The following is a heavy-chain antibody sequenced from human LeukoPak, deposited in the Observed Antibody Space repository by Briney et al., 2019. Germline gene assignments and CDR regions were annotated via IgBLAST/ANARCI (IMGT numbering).Heavy chain of an antibody. V-gene: IGHV4-30-4*01. Sequence: SETLSLTCTVSGASISSGDYHWNWIRQPPGKGLEWIGFIHDSGSTYYNPSLKSRVSISRDMSKNQLSLMLSSVTAADTAVYYCARDRDYYDSSGWFDPWGQGTLVTVSS. J-gene: IGHJ5*02. CDR3: ARDRDYYDSSGWFDP. CDR2: IHDSGST. D-gene: IGHD3-22*01. CDR1: GASISSGDYH.